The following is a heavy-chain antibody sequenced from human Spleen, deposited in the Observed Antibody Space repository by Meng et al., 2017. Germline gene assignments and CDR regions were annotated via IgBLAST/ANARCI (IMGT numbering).Heavy chain of an antibody. Sequence: SETLSLTCSVSGGSINTYYWSWIRQPPGKGLEWIGYIYYSGSTNYNPSLESRATISVDTSQNNLSLKLSSVTAADSAVYYCARGPTTMAHDFDYWGQGTLVTVSS. CDR3: ARGPTTMAHDFDY. J-gene: IGHJ4*02. V-gene: IGHV4-59*12. CDR1: GGSINTYY. D-gene: IGHD4-11*01. CDR2: IYYSGST.